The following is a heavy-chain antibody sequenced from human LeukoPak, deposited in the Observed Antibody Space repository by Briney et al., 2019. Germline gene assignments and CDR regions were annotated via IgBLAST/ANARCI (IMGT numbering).Heavy chain of an antibody. J-gene: IGHJ5*02. CDR1: GGSISSYY. Sequence: SETLSLTCTVSGGSISSYYWNWIRQPAGKGLEWIGRIYSSGSTNHNTSLKIRVNMSVDTSKNQFSLKLNSVTAADSAVYYCARSPANSGYVWFGPWGQGTLVTVSS. D-gene: IGHD3-22*01. CDR3: ARSPANSGYVWFGP. V-gene: IGHV4-4*07. CDR2: IYSSGST.